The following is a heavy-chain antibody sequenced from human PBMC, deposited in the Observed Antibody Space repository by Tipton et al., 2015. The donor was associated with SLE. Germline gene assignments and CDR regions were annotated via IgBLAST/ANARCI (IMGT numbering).Heavy chain of an antibody. J-gene: IGHJ4*02. D-gene: IGHD5-12*01. CDR3: AKELNRVATSPFDY. CDR2: ISGSGDRT. Sequence: GSLRLSCAASGFTFANYAMSWVRQAPGKGLEWVSAISGSGDRTYYADSVKGNFTISRGNSKNTLYLQMNSLRVEDAAVYYCAKELNRVATSPFDYWGQGTLVTVSS. V-gene: IGHV3-23*01. CDR1: GFTFANYA.